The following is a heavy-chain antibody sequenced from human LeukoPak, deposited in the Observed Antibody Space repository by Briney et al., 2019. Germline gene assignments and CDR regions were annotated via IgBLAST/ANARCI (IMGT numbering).Heavy chain of an antibody. Sequence: PSQTLSLTCTVSGGSISSGSYYWSWIRQPAGKGLEWIGRIYTSGSTNYNPSLKSRVTISVDTSKNQFSLKLSSVTAADTAVYYCARGRNYYGSGSYDWFDPWGQGTLVTVSS. V-gene: IGHV4-61*02. CDR1: GGSISSGSYY. J-gene: IGHJ5*02. CDR3: ARGRNYYGSGSYDWFDP. D-gene: IGHD3-10*01. CDR2: IYTSGST.